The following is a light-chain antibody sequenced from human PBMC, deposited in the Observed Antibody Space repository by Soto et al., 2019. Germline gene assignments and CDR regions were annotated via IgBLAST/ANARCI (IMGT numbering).Light chain of an antibody. J-gene: IGLJ1*01. Sequence: QSVLTQPRSVSWSPGQSVTISCTGTSSDVGGYNYVSWYQQHPGKAPKLMIHDVSKRPSGVPDRFSGSKSGNTASLTISGLQAEDEADYYCCSYAGSYTYVFGTGTKVTVL. CDR1: SSDVGGYNY. CDR3: CSYAGSYTYV. CDR2: DVS. V-gene: IGLV2-11*01.